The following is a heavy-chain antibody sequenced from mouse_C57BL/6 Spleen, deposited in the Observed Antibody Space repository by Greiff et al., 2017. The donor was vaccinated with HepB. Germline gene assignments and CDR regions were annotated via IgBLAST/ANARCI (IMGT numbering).Heavy chain of an antibody. CDR1: GFTFSSYG. D-gene: IGHD2-10*01. Sequence: EVKLQESGGDLVKPGGSLKLSCAASGFTFSSYGMSWVRQTPDKRLEWVATISSGGSYTYYPDSVKGRFTISRDNAKNTLYLQMSSLKSEDTAMYYCARPPPYYGNYFYYFDYWGQGTTLTVSS. J-gene: IGHJ2*01. CDR3: ARPPPYYGNYFYYFDY. V-gene: IGHV5-6*01. CDR2: ISSGGSYT.